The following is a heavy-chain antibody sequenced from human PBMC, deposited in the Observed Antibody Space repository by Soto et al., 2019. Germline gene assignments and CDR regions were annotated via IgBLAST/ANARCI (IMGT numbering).Heavy chain of an antibody. J-gene: IGHJ4*02. CDR3: ARDLYYYGSGSSHPFDY. Sequence: GGSLRLSCAASGFTFSSYWMHWVRQAPGKGLVWVSRINSDGSRTNYADSVKGRFTISRDNAKNTLYLQMNSLRAEDAAVYYCARDLYYYGSGSSHPFDYWGQGTLVTVSS. CDR2: INSDGSRT. CDR1: GFTFSSYW. V-gene: IGHV3-74*01. D-gene: IGHD3-10*01.